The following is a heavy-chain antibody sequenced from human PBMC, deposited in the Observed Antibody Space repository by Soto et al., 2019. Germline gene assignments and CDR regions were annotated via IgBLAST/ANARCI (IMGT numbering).Heavy chain of an antibody. V-gene: IGHV3-15*07. CDR2: IKSKTDGGTT. Sequence: LRLSCAASGFTFSNAWMNWVRQAPGKGLEWVGRIKSKTDGGTTDYAAPVKGRFTISRDDSKNTLYLQMNSLKTEDTAVYYSTTAPAPGREYGDTAMAFDYWGQGTLVTVSS. J-gene: IGHJ4*02. CDR3: TTAPAPGREYGDTAMAFDY. CDR1: GFTFSNAW. D-gene: IGHD5-18*01.